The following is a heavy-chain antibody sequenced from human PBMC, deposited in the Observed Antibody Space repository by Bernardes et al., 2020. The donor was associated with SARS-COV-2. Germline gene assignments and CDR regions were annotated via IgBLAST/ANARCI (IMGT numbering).Heavy chain of an antibody. CDR2: INSDGTTI. J-gene: IGHJ4*02. CDR1: GFTFSSAW. D-gene: IGHD5-18*01. V-gene: IGHV3-74*01. Sequence: GSLRLSCAGSGFTFSSAWLHWVRQAPGEGMVWVSRINSDGTTINYADSVKGRFTISRDNAKNTLYLQMNSLRAEDTAVYYCARAGYYRFDYWGQGTLVTVSS. CDR3: ARAGYYRFDY.